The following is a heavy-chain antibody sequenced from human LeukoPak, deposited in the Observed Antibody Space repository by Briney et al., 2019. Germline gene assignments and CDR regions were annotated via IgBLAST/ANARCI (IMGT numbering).Heavy chain of an antibody. CDR2: IYYSGST. CDR1: GGSISSYY. Sequence: PSETLSLTCTVSGGSISSYYWSWIRQPPGKGLEWIGYIYYSGSTNYNPSLKSRVTISVDTSKNQFSLKLSSVTAADTAVYYCATLSGEGYYYYYYMDVWGKGTTVTVSS. D-gene: IGHD1-26*01. V-gene: IGHV4-59*01. J-gene: IGHJ6*03. CDR3: ATLSGEGYYYYYYMDV.